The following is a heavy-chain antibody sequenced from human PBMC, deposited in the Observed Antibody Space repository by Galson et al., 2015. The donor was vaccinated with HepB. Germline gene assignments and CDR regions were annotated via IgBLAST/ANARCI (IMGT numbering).Heavy chain of an antibody. J-gene: IGHJ4*02. CDR1: GFTFSSSA. V-gene: IGHV1-58*01. Sequence: SVKVSCKASGFTFSSSAVQWVRQARGQRLEWIGWIVVGSGNTNYAQKFQERVTITRDVSTSTAYKELSRLRSEDTAVYYCARGPAGYDSSGYFDFWGQGTLVTVSS. CDR3: ARGPAGYDSSGYFDF. D-gene: IGHD3-22*01. CDR2: IVVGSGNT.